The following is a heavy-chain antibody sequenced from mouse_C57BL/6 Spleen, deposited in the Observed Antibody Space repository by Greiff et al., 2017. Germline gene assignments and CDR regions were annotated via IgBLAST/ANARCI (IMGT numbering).Heavy chain of an antibody. V-gene: IGHV1-80*01. J-gene: IGHJ2*01. Sequence: QVQLQQSGAELVKPGASVKISCKASGYAFSSYWMNWVKQRPGRGLEWIGQIYPGDGDTNYNGKFKGKATMNADKSSSTAYMQLSSLTSEDAAVYFCGRCEDYPFDYGGQGTTLTVSS. D-gene: IGHD2-4*01. CDR1: GYAFSSYW. CDR2: IYPGDGDT. CDR3: GRCEDYPFDY.